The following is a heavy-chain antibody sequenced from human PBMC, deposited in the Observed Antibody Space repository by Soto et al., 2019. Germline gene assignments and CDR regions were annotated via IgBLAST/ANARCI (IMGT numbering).Heavy chain of an antibody. CDR1: GFTFSSYA. J-gene: IGHJ4*02. CDR2: ISGSGGST. Sequence: GGSLRLSCAASGFTFSSYAMSWVRQAPGKGLEWVSAISGSGGSTYYADSVKGRYTISRDNSKNTLYLQMNSLRAEDTAVYYCAKHRHSSSSYYFAYRGQGTLVTVSS. CDR3: AKHRHSSSSYYFAY. V-gene: IGHV3-23*01. D-gene: IGHD6-13*01.